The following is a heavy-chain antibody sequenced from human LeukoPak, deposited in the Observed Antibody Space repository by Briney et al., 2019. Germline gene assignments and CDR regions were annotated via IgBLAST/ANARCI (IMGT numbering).Heavy chain of an antibody. CDR1: GFTFSSYG. V-gene: IGHV3-33*01. CDR2: IWYDGSNK. CDR3: ARGAHYDILTADAFDI. J-gene: IGHJ3*02. D-gene: IGHD3-9*01. Sequence: GGSLRLSCAASGFTFSSYGMHWVRQAPGKGLEWVAVIWYDGSNKYYADSVKGRFTISRDNSKNTLYLQMNSLRAEDTAVYYCARGAHYDILTADAFDIWGQGTMVTVSS.